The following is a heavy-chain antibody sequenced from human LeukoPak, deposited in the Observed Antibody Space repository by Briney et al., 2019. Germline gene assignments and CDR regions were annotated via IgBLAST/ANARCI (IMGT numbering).Heavy chain of an antibody. Sequence: PGGSLRLSCAASGFIFSTYAMSWVRQAPGKGLEWVSVISGSGDDTYYADSVKGRFTISRDNSKNTLYLQMHSLRAEDTAVYHCAKDGCTGTRCCINYWGQGTLVTVSS. CDR2: ISGSGDDT. CDR1: GFIFSTYA. J-gene: IGHJ4*02. V-gene: IGHV3-23*01. D-gene: IGHD2-2*01. CDR3: AKDGCTGTRCCINY.